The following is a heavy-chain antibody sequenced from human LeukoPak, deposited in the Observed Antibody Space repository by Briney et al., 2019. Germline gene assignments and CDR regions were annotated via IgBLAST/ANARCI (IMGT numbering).Heavy chain of an antibody. Sequence: PGGSLRLSCAASGFTFSNAWMRWFRQAPGKGLEWVGRIKSKTDGGTTDYAAPVKGRCTLSRDDSKNTLYLQLNSLKTEDTAVYDCAADLTVTTCDYWGQGTLVTVST. CDR3: AADLTVTTCDY. D-gene: IGHD4-11*01. CDR1: GFTFSNAW. V-gene: IGHV3-15*01. J-gene: IGHJ4*02. CDR2: IKSKTDGGTT.